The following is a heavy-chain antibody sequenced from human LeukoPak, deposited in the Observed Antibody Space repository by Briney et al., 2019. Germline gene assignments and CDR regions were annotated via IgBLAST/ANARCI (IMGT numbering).Heavy chain of an antibody. J-gene: IGHJ6*03. V-gene: IGHV4-61*02. CDR1: GGSISSANSY. D-gene: IGHD5-12*01. CDR2: IYTSGSS. Sequence: SETLSLTCTVSGGSISSANSYWNWIRQPAGKGLEWIGRIYTSGSSNYNPSLKSRVTISVDTSKNQCSLRLSSVTAADTAVYYCARASGYSGYDLGAYYYFYMDVWGKGTTVTVSS. CDR3: ARASGYSGYDLGAYYYFYMDV.